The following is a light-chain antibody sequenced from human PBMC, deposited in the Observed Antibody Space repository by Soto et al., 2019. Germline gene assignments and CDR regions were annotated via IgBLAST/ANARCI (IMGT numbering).Light chain of an antibody. CDR2: DGC. Sequence: ETVLTQSPATLSVSPGPRVPLSGTASQNLHSFLNWYQQRPWQAPRPLIYDGCKRAAGVPARISGAGSDSDYTLTISSLQPDDVAVYYCQQHSRWPMTFGQGTRRDIK. CDR1: QNLHSF. J-gene: IGKJ5*01. V-gene: IGKV3-11*01. CDR3: QQHSRWPMT.